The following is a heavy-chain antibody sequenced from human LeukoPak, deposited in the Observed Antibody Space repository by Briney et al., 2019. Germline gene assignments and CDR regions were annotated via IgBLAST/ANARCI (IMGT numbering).Heavy chain of an antibody. J-gene: IGHJ3*02. D-gene: IGHD2-21*02. Sequence: GGSLRLSCAASGFTFSSYWMSWVRQAPGKGLEWVANIKQDGSEKYYVDSVKGRFTISRDNAKNSLYLQMNSLRAEDTAVYYCARDPVVTAIDDAFDIWGQGTMVTVPS. CDR2: IKQDGSEK. CDR1: GFTFSSYW. V-gene: IGHV3-7*01. CDR3: ARDPVVTAIDDAFDI.